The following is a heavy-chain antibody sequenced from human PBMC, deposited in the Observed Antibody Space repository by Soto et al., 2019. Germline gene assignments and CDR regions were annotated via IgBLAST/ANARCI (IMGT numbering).Heavy chain of an antibody. D-gene: IGHD3-10*01. V-gene: IGHV4-39*01. CDR1: GVSISSSSYY. J-gene: IGHJ5*02. CDR3: ARHRGPMVRGVITNWFDP. CDR2: IYYSGST. Sequence: NPSETLSLTCTVSGVSISSSSYYWGWIRQPPGPGLEWIGSIYYSGSTYYNPSLKSRVTISVDTSKNQFSLKLSSVTAADTAVYYCARHRGPMVRGVITNWFDPWGQGTLVTVSS.